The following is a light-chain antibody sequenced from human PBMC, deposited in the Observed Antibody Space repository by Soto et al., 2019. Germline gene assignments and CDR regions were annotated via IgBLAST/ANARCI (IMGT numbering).Light chain of an antibody. CDR1: SSYVGTYKY. V-gene: IGLV2-14*03. Sequence: QSALTQPASVSGSPGQSITISCTGTSSYVGTYKYVSWYQQHPGKAPKLMIYDVSNRPSGVSNRFSGSKSGNTASLTISGLPAEDEDDYYCRSYTNSSTVVFGGGNQLTVL. J-gene: IGLJ2*01. CDR3: RSYTNSSTVV. CDR2: DVS.